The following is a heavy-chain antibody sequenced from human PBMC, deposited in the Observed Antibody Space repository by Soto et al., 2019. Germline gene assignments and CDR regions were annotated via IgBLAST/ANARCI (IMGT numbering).Heavy chain of an antibody. D-gene: IGHD3-22*01. Sequence: GGSLRLSCTASGFTLGDHYIDWVRQPPGKGLEWVCRSRHKAQGYSTTSAASVKGRTTPSRDESKSSVYLQMNSLKTEDSAIYYCVRTTYFSDSSVYTRFFDYWGQGTLVTVSS. CDR1: GFTLGDHY. J-gene: IGHJ4*02. V-gene: IGHV3-72*01. CDR2: SRHKAQGYST. CDR3: VRTTYFSDSSVYTRFFDY.